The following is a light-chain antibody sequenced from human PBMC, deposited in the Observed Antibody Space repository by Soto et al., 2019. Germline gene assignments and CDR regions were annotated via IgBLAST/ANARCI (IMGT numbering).Light chain of an antibody. J-gene: IGKJ1*01. Sequence: DIQMTQSPSSVSASVGDRVTITCRTSQNINNYLNWYQQKPGKAPKLLIYAASSLQSGVPSRFSGSGSGTDFTLTISSLQSEDFATYYCQESSSALWGTCGQGTKVDIK. CDR2: AAS. CDR3: QESSSALWGT. CDR1: QNINNY. V-gene: IGKV1-39*01.